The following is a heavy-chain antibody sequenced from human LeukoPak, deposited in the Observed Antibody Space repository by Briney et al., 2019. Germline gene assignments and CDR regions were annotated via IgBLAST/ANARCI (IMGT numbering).Heavy chain of an antibody. V-gene: IGHV3-23*01. CDR1: GFTFSNSA. CDR3: AKGIYSSGWSYFDY. CDR2: LSGSGITT. D-gene: IGHD6-19*01. Sequence: GGSLRLSCAASGFTFSNSAMSWVRQAPGKGLEWVSTLSGSGITTYYADPVKGRFTISRGNSKNTLYLQMNSLRAEDTAVYYCAKGIYSSGWSYFDYWGHGTLVTVSS. J-gene: IGHJ4*01.